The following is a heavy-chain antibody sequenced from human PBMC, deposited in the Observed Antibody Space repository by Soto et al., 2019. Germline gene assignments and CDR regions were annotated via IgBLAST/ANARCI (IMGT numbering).Heavy chain of an antibody. CDR3: ARDLFDYGDNEGY. CDR2: IYYSGST. CDR1: GGSISSYY. Sequence: TSETLSLTCTVSGGSISSYYWSWIRQPPGKGLEWIGYIYYSGSTNYNPSLKSRVTISVDTSKNQFSLKLSSVTAADTAVYYCARDLFDYGDNEGYWGQGTLVTVSS. D-gene: IGHD4-17*01. J-gene: IGHJ4*02. V-gene: IGHV4-59*01.